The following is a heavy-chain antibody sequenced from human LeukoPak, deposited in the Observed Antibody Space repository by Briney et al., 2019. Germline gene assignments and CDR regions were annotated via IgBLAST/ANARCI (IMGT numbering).Heavy chain of an antibody. J-gene: IGHJ4*02. Sequence: GGSLRLSCAASGFTFSDYYMSWIRQAPGKGLEWVSYISSSGSTIYYADSVKGRFTIPRDSAKNSLYLQMNSLRAEDTAVYYCAGSSGYSYGYIDYWGQGTLVTVSS. CDR2: ISSSGSTI. V-gene: IGHV3-11*04. D-gene: IGHD5-18*01. CDR3: AGSSGYSYGYIDY. CDR1: GFTFSDYY.